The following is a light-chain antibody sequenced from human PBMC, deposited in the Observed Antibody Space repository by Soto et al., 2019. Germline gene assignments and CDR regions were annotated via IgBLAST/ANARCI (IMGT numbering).Light chain of an antibody. CDR1: QSVSSN. V-gene: IGKV3-15*01. CDR2: GAS. J-gene: IGKJ1*01. Sequence: EIVMTHSPATLSVSPGERATLSFRASQSVSSNLAWYQQKPGQAPRLLISGASNGATGIPAKFSGSGSGTEFTLTISSLQPEDFAVYYCQQYSKWPPWTFGPGTKVDI. CDR3: QQYSKWPPWT.